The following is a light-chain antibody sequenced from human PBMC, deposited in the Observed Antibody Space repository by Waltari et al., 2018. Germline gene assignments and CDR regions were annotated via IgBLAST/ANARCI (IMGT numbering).Light chain of an antibody. CDR3: QSYDSSLGGFYV. J-gene: IGLJ1*01. CDR2: DNT. V-gene: IGLV1-40*01. Sequence: QSVLTQPPSLSGAPGQRVTISCTGSSSNIGAGYGGQWYQQFPGTAPKLLIYDNTNPPSAFPARFSGSYSGTSASLAITGLQADDEAVSYCQSYDSSLGGFYVFGTGTKVTV. CDR1: SSNIGAGYG.